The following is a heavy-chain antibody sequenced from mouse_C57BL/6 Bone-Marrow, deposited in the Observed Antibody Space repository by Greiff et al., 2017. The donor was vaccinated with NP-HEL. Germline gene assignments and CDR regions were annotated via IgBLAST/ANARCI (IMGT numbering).Heavy chain of an antibody. CDR1: GFTFTDYY. Sequence: EVKVVESGGGLVQPGGSLSLSCAASGFTFTDYYMSWVRQPPGKALEWLGFIRNKANGYTTEYSASVKGRFTISRDNSQSILYLQMNALRAEDSATYYCARWTTVVGYYAMDYWGQGTSVTVSS. CDR3: ARWTTVVGYYAMDY. V-gene: IGHV7-3*01. J-gene: IGHJ4*01. CDR2: IRNKANGYTT. D-gene: IGHD1-1*01.